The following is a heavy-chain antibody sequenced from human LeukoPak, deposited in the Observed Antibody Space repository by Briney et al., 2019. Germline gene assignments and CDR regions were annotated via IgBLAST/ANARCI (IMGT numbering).Heavy chain of an antibody. CDR2: ISDSSDFK. J-gene: IGHJ4*02. CDR1: GFTFSDFF. D-gene: IGHD3-10*01. V-gene: IGHV3-11*05. Sequence: GGSLRLSCAASGFTFSDFFMTWIRQAPGKGLEWVSYISDSSDFKAYSDSVEGRFTISRDNARNSLYLQMNSLRAEDTAVYYCARALYGSGSYSTYWGQGTLVTVSS. CDR3: ARALYGSGSYSTY.